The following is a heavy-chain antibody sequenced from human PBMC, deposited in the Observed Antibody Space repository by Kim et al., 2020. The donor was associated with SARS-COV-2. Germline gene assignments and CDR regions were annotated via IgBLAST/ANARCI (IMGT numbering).Heavy chain of an antibody. V-gene: IGHV1-18*01. CDR3: ARDRQLGY. Sequence: NGNTNYAQTLQGRVTMTTDTSTTTAYMELRSLTSDDTAVFYCARDRQLGYWGQGTLVTVSS. D-gene: IGHD6-6*01. J-gene: IGHJ4*02. CDR2: NGNT.